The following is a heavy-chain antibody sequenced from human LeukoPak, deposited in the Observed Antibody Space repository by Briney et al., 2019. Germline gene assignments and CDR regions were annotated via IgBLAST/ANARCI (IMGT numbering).Heavy chain of an antibody. CDR3: AKRYGLGSNPFDY. CDR1: GFSFKNYD. D-gene: IGHD3-10*01. Sequence: GGSLTLSCAASGFSFKNYDRSWVRQAPGKGLEWVSDISGTGANTYYADSVKGRFTISRDNSKNTLYLQMNSLRGDDTAVYSCAKRYGLGSNPFDYWGQGHVITVSS. J-gene: IGHJ4*02. V-gene: IGHV3-23*01. CDR2: ISGTGANT.